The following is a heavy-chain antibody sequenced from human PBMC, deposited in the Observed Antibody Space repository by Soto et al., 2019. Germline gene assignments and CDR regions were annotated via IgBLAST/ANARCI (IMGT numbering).Heavy chain of an antibody. CDR1: GFTFSDYS. V-gene: IGHV3-21*01. J-gene: IGHJ4*02. D-gene: IGHD7-27*01. CDR2: ISSSSNYI. CDR3: ARGGYRGNSGFDY. Sequence: EVQLVESGGGLVKPGGSLRLSCAASGFTFSDYSMNWVHQAPGKGLEWVSSISSSSNYIYYADSVKGRFTISRDNAKNSLYLQMNSLRAEDTAVYYCARGGYRGNSGFDYWGQGTLVTVSS.